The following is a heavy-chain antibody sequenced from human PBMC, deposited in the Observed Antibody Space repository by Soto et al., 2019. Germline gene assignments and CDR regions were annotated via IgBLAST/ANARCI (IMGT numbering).Heavy chain of an antibody. CDR3: ARGGRLGILIVLRYFDLDY. CDR1: GGSFSGYY. V-gene: IGHV4-34*01. D-gene: IGHD3-9*01. J-gene: IGHJ4*02. Sequence: SETLSLTCAVYGGSFSGYYWSWIRQPPGKGLEWIGEINHSGSTNYNPSLKSRVTISVDTSKNQFSLKLSSVTAADTAVYYCARGGRLGILIVLRYFDLDYWGQGTLVTVSS. CDR2: INHSGST.